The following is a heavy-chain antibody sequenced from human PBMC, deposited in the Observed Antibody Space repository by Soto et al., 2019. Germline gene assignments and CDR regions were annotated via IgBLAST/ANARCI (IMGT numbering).Heavy chain of an antibody. V-gene: IGHV4-30-2*01. Sequence: QLQLQESGSGLVKPSQTLSLTCAVSGGSISSGGYSWSWIRQPPGKGLEWIGYIYHSGSTYYNPSLXSXXTISVDRSKNQFSLKLSSVTAADTAMYYCARGMTTVTTYDYWGHGTLVTVSS. CDR2: IYHSGST. J-gene: IGHJ4*01. D-gene: IGHD4-17*01. CDR1: GGSISSGGYS. CDR3: ARGMTTVTTYDY.